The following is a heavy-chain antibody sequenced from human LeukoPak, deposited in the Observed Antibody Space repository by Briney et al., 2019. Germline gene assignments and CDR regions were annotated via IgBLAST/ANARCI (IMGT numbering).Heavy chain of an antibody. CDR2: INHIGST. CDR3: ARPYLVGATRLHWFDP. V-gene: IGHV4-34*01. CDR1: GGSISSYY. D-gene: IGHD1-26*01. Sequence: PSETLSLTCTVSGGSISSYYWSWIRQPPGKGLEWIGEINHIGSTNYNPSLKSRVTISVDTSKNQFSLKLSSVTAADTAVYYCARPYLVGATRLHWFDPWGQGTLVTVSS. J-gene: IGHJ5*02.